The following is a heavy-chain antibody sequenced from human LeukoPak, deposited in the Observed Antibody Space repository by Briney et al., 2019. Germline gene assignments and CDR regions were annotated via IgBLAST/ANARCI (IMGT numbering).Heavy chain of an antibody. CDR3: ARSYYYGSGSYRPLDY. V-gene: IGHV1-2*04. CDR1: GYTFTGYY. D-gene: IGHD3-10*01. J-gene: IGHJ4*02. Sequence: ASVKVSCKASGYTFTGYYRHWVRQAPGQGLEWMGWINPNSGGTNYAQKFQGWVTMTRDTSISTAYMELSRLRSDDTAVYYCARSYYYGSGSYRPLDYWGQGTLVTVSS. CDR2: INPNSGGT.